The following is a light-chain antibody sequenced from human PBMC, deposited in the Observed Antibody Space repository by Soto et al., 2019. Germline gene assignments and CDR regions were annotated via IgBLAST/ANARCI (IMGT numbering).Light chain of an antibody. J-gene: IGKJ5*01. CDR1: QSLSSY. CDR3: QQRSYWLPEIT. Sequence: LSFSTAGRARLFWRTIQSLSSYLAWYQQKPGQAPRLLIYDASNRATGIPARFSGSGSGTDFTLTISSLEPEDFAVYCCQQRSYWLPEITSCQG. CDR2: DAS. V-gene: IGKV3-11*01.